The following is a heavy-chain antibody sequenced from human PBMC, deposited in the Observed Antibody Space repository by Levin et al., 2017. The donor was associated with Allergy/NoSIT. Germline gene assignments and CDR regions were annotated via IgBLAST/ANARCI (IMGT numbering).Heavy chain of an antibody. CDR1: GGSFSGYY. CDR2: INHTGST. Sequence: SETLSLTCAVYGGSFSGYYWTWIRQPPGKGLEWIGEINHTGSTTYNPSLKSRVTISVDTSKNQFSLKLTSVTAADTAMFYCARLGYHDSSGYQAPFDSWGQGTLVTVSS. V-gene: IGHV4-34*01. CDR3: ARLGYHDSSGYQAPFDS. J-gene: IGHJ4*02. D-gene: IGHD3-22*01.